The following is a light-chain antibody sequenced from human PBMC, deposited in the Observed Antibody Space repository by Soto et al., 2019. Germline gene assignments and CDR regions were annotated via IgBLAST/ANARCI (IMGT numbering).Light chain of an antibody. J-gene: IGLJ2*01. CDR1: TLGNKY. CDR3: QARGSSTASVV. V-gene: IGLV3-1*01. CDR2: QDN. Sequence: SYELTQPPSVSVSPGQTASITCSGDTLGNKYVCWYQQKPGQSPMMVIYQDNKRPSGIPERFSGSNSGNTATLTIRGTQAMDEADYYCQARGSSTASVVFGGGTKLTVL.